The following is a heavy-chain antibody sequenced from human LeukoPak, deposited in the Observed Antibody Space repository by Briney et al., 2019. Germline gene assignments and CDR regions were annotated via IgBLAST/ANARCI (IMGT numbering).Heavy chain of an antibody. V-gene: IGHV1-69*05. Sequence: SVKVSCKASGGTFSSYAISWVRQAPGQGLEWMGGIIPIFGTANYAQKFQGRVTITTDESTSTAYMELSSLRSEDTAVYYCARDLYYDSRLVYWGQGTLVTVSS. CDR2: IIPIFGTA. CDR3: ARDLYYDSRLVY. D-gene: IGHD3-22*01. J-gene: IGHJ4*02. CDR1: GGTFSSYA.